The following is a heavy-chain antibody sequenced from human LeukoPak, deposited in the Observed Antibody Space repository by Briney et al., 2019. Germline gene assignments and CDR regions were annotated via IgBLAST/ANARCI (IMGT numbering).Heavy chain of an antibody. V-gene: IGHV4-59*08. CDR3: ARYGSGSSTFGY. CDR1: GGSISRYY. Sequence: SETLSLTCSVSGGSISRYYWSWIRQPPGKGLEWIGYIYYSGSTNYNPSLKSRVTISVDTSKNQFSLKLSSVTAADTAVYYCARYGSGSSTFGYWGQGTLVTVSS. CDR2: IYYSGST. D-gene: IGHD1-26*01. J-gene: IGHJ4*02.